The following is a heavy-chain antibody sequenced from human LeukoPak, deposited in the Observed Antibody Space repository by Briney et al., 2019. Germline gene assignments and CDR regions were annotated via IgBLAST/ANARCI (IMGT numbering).Heavy chain of an antibody. J-gene: IGHJ6*03. CDR2: INPNSGGT. CDR1: GYTFTGYY. D-gene: IGHD4-17*01. CDR3: AREGYGDYRGFGDYYYYYYMDV. V-gene: IGHV1-2*02. Sequence: ASVKVSCKASGYTFTGYYMHWVRQAPGQGREWMGWINPNSGGTNYAQKFQGRVTMTRDTSISTAYMELSRLRSDDTAVYYCAREGYGDYRGFGDYYYYYYMDVWGKGTTVTVSS.